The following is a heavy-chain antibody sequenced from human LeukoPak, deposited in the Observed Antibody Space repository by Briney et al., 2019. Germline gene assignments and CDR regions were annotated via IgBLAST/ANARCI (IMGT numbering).Heavy chain of an antibody. J-gene: IGHJ6*02. CDR1: GGSISSYY. CDR2: IYYSGST. V-gene: IGHV4-59*01. D-gene: IGHD1-1*01. CDR3: ARDRRSPTRGMDV. Sequence: SETLSLTCTVSGGSISSYYWSWIRQPPGKGLEWIGYIYYSGSTNYNPSLKSRVTISVDTSKIQFSLKLSSVTAADTAVYYCARDRRSPTRGMDVWGQGTTVTVSS.